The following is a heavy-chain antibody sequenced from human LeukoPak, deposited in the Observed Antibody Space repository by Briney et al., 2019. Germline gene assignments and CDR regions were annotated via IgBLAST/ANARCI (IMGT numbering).Heavy chain of an antibody. Sequence: PSETLSLTCTASGGSISSYYLSWIRQPAGKGLEWIGRIYTSGSTDYNPSLKSRVTMSVDTSKNQFSLKLSSVTAADTAVYYCARGPNSYAQPRFDYWGQGTLVTVSS. CDR2: IYTSGST. D-gene: IGHD5-18*01. CDR3: ARGPNSYAQPRFDY. V-gene: IGHV4-4*07. CDR1: GGSISSYY. J-gene: IGHJ4*02.